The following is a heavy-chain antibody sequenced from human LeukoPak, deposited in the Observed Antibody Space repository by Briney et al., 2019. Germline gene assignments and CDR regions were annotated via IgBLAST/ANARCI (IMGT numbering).Heavy chain of an antibody. CDR1: GGSVSSYY. D-gene: IGHD6-19*01. J-gene: IGHJ4*02. V-gene: IGHV4-59*08. CDR3: ARHDGSGWYVMQF. CDR2: LHNSGSS. Sequence: SETLSLTCTVSGGSVSSYYWSWIRQPPGKGLEWIGHLHNSGSSNCNPSLKSRITMSADTSKNQLFLKLNSVTAADTAVYYCARHDGSGWYVMQFWGQGTLVTVSS.